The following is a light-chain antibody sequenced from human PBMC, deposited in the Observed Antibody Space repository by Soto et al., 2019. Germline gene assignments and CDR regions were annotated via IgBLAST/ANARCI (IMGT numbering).Light chain of an antibody. V-gene: IGLV1-44*01. CDR2: SNN. CDR1: SSNIGSNT. J-gene: IGLJ3*02. CDR3: AAWDDSLNGWV. Sequence: VLTQPPSASGTPGQRVTISCSGSSSNIGSNTVNWYQQLPGTAPKLLIYSNNQRPSGVPDRFSGSKSGTSASLAISGLQSEDEADYYCAAWDDSLNGWVFGGGTKVTV.